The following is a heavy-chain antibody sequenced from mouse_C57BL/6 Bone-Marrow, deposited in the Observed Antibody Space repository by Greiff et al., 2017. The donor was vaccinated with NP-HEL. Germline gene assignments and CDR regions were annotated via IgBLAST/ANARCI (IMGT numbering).Heavy chain of an antibody. J-gene: IGHJ4*01. CDR1: GYTFTSYW. D-gene: IGHD1-1*01. Sequence: QVQLQQPGAELVKPGASVKLSCKASGYTFTSYWMHWVKQRPGQGLEWIGMIHPNSGSTNYNEKFKSKATLTVDKSSSTAYMQLSSLTSEDSAVYYCVPTVVDYYAMDYWGQGTSVTVSS. CDR2: IHPNSGST. CDR3: VPTVVDYYAMDY. V-gene: IGHV1-64*01.